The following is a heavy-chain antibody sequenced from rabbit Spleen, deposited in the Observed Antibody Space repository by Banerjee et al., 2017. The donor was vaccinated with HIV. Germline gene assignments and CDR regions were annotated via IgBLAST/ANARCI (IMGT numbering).Heavy chain of an antibody. J-gene: IGHJ4*01. CDR3: VREVAAKFSL. D-gene: IGHD4-1*01. CDR1: GFDFSTYS. Sequence: QLVESGGGLVQPGGSLKLSCKASGFDFSTYSMSWVRQAPGKGLEWVGYIVPIFGGTYYASWVNGRFTISSHNAQNTLYLQLNSLTGADTATYFCVREVAAKFSLWGQGTLVTVS. V-gene: IGHV1S7*01. CDR2: IVPIFGGT.